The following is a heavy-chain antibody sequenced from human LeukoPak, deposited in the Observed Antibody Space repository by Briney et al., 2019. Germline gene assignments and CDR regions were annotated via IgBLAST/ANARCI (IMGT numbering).Heavy chain of an antibody. CDR2: IFSNDEK. J-gene: IGHJ6*02. Sequence: SGPVLVKPTETLTLTCTVSGFSLSNARVGVSWIRQPPGKALEWLAHIFSNDEKSSSTSLRSRLTISKDTSKSQVVLTMTNMDPVGTATYYCARIDTYNYYGMDVWGQGATVTVSS. V-gene: IGHV2-26*01. D-gene: IGHD5-18*01. CDR1: GFSLSNARVG. CDR3: ARIDTYNYYGMDV.